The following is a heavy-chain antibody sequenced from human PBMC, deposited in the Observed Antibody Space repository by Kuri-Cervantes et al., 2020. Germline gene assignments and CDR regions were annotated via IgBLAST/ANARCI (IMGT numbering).Heavy chain of an antibody. CDR3: AKGSVEMATFGGFDI. CDR2: IRYDGSNK. D-gene: IGHD5-24*01. CDR1: GFTFSSFD. J-gene: IGHJ3*02. Sequence: GGSLRLSCATSGFTFSSFDMHWVRQAPGKGLEWVAFIRYDGSNKYYADSVKGRFTISRDNSKNTLYLQMNSLRAEDTAVYYCAKGSVEMATFGGFDIWGQGTRGTGSS. V-gene: IGHV3-30*02.